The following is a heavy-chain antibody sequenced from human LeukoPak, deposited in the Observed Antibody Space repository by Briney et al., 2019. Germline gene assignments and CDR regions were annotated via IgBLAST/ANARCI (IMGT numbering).Heavy chain of an antibody. D-gene: IGHD3-10*01. CDR3: ARGTSTYYYGSGSHFDY. CDR1: GGSISSGDYY. CDR2: IYYSGST. Sequence: SETLSLTCTVSGGSISSGDYYWSWIRQPPGKGLEWIGYIYYSGSTYYNPSLKSQVTISVDTSKNQFSLKLSSVTAADTAVYYRARGTSTYYYGSGSHFDYWGQGTLVTVSS. V-gene: IGHV4-30-4*01. J-gene: IGHJ4*02.